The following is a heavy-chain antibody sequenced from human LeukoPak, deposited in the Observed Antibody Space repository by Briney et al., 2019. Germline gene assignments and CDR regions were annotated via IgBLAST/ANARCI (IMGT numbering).Heavy chain of an antibody. CDR3: ATGYLGYCSSTSCPPLDY. CDR2: FDPEDGET. CDR1: GYTLTELS. V-gene: IGHV1-24*01. D-gene: IGHD2-2*01. J-gene: IGHJ4*02. Sequence: ASVKVSCKVSGYTLTELSMHWVRQAPGKGLEWMGGFDPEDGETIYAQKFQGRVTMTEDTSTDTAYMELSSLRSEDTAVYYCATGYLGYCSSTSCPPLDYWGQGTPVTVSS.